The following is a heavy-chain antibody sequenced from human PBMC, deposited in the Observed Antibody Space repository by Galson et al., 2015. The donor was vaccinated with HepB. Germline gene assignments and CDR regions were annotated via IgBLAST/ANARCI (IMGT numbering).Heavy chain of an antibody. CDR3: ARDVRTLTSDILIQTTYYYYMDV. D-gene: IGHD3-9*01. Sequence: SVKVSCKASGGTFSSYAISWVRQAPGQGLEWMGGIIPIFGTANYAQKFQGRVTITADESTSTAYMELSSLRSEDTAVYYCARDVRTLTSDILIQTTYYYYMDVWGKGTTVTVSS. J-gene: IGHJ6*03. V-gene: IGHV1-69*13. CDR2: IIPIFGTA. CDR1: GGTFSSYA.